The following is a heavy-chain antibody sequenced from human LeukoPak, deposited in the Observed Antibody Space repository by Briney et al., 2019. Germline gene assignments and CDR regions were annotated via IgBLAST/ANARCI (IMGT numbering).Heavy chain of an antibody. V-gene: IGHV3-11*04. D-gene: IGHD2-21*01. CDR3: ASPDPGLVSCRAFDI. Sequence: GGSLRLSCAASGFTFSDYYMSWIRQAPGKGLEWVSYISSSGSTIYYADSVKGRFTISRDNAKNSLYLQMNSLRAEDTAVYYCASPDPGLVSCRAFDIWGQGTMVTVSS. CDR2: ISSSGSTI. CDR1: GFTFSDYY. J-gene: IGHJ3*02.